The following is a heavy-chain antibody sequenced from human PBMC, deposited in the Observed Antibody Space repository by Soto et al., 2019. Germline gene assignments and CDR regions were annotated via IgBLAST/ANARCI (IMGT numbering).Heavy chain of an antibody. CDR1: GYTFTSYG. CDR3: ARDPRFYDSSGYSAFDI. J-gene: IGHJ3*02. V-gene: IGHV1-18*04. CDR2: ISAYNGNT. D-gene: IGHD3-22*01. Sequence: GASVKVSCKASGYTFTSYGISWVRQAPGQGLEWMGWISAYNGNTNYAQKLQGRVTMTTDTSTSTAYMELRSLRSDDTAVYYCARDPRFYDSSGYSAFDIWGQGTMVTVSS.